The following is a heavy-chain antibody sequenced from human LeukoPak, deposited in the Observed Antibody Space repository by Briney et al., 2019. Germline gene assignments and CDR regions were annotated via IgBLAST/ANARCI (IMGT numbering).Heavy chain of an antibody. V-gene: IGHV3-21*01. CDR3: ARMTTVTTLGYYYYGMDV. D-gene: IGHD4-17*01. Sequence: PGGSLRLSCAASGFTFSSYSMNWVRQAPGKGLEWVSSISSSSSYIYYADSVKGRFTISRDNAKNSLYLQMNSLRAEDTAVYYCARMTTVTTLGYYYYGMDVWGQGTTVTVSS. CDR2: ISSSSSYI. J-gene: IGHJ6*02. CDR1: GFTFSSYS.